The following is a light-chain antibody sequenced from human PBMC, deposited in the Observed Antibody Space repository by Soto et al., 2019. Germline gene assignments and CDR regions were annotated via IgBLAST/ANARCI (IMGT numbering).Light chain of an antibody. V-gene: IGLV2-23*01. J-gene: IGLJ2*01. Sequence: QSALTQPASVSGSPGQSITISCSATSSDVGTYNLVSWYQQHPGKAPKLMIYEGSKRPSGVSNRFSGSKSGNTASLTISGLQAEDEADYYCCSYAGRIFGGGTKLTVL. CDR1: SSDVGTYNL. CDR3: CSYAGRI. CDR2: EGS.